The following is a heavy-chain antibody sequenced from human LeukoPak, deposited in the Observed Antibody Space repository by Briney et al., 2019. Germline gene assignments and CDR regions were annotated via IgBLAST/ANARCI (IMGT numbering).Heavy chain of an antibody. V-gene: IGHV4-34*01. CDR1: GGSFSGYY. D-gene: IGHD2-2*01. CDR2: INHSGST. J-gene: IGHJ4*02. CDR3: ARGGPATVDY. Sequence: SETPSLTCAVYGGSFSGYYWSWIRQPLGKGLEWIGEINHSGSTNYNPSLKSRVTISVGTSKNQFSLKLSSVTAADTAVYYCARGGPATVDYWGQGTLVTVSS.